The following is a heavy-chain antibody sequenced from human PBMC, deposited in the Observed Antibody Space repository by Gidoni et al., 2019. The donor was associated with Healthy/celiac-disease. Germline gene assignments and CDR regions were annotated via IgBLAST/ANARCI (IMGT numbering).Heavy chain of an antibody. Sequence: QVTLRESGPALVKPTQTLTLTCTFSGFSLSTSGMCVSWIRQPPGKALEWLALIDWDDDKYYSTSLKTRLTISKDTSKNQVVLTMTNMDPVDTATYYCARTCLNDRDYVWGSYPQPWGQGTLVTVSS. D-gene: IGHD3-16*02. CDR2: IDWDDDK. CDR1: GFSLSTSGMC. J-gene: IGHJ5*02. CDR3: ARTCLNDRDYVWGSYPQP. V-gene: IGHV2-70*01.